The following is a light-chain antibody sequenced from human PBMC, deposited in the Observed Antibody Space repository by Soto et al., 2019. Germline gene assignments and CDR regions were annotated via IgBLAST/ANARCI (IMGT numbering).Light chain of an antibody. V-gene: IGKV1-12*01. CDR1: QGIRSW. CDR3: QQANSVPYT. J-gene: IGKJ2*01. Sequence: DIQMTQSPSSVSASVGDRVTITCRASQGIRSWLAWYQQNPGKAPKVLIFAASSLQGGVPSRFRGSGSGTDFTLTVSSLQPEDCATYYCQQANSVPYTFGQGTKLEIK. CDR2: AAS.